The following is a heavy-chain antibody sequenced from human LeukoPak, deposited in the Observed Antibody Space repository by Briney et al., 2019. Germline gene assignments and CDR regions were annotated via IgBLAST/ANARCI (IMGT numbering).Heavy chain of an antibody. CDR2: ISAYNGNT. J-gene: IGHJ4*02. V-gene: IGHV1-18*01. CDR3: PRDPPFIVVVVAATPDDY. D-gene: IGHD2-15*01. CDR1: GYTFTSYG. Sequence: ASVKVSCKASGYTFTSYGISWVRQAPGQGLEWMGWISAYNGNTNYAQKLQGRVTMTTDTSTSEAYMDLRSRRPDDTAVYYCPRDPPFIVVVVAATPDDYWGQGTLVTVPS.